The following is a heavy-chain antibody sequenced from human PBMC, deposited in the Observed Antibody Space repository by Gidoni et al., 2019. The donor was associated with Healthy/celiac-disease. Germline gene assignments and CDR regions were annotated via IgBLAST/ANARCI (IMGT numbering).Heavy chain of an antibody. CDR2: ISGSGGST. D-gene: IGHD1-1*01. Sequence: EVQLLESGGGLVLPGGARRLSCAASGVTFSSYAMSWVRQAPGKGLEWVSAISGSGGSTYYADSVKGRFTISRDNSKNPLYLQMNSLRAEDTAVYYCAKSPPQPQLNWFDPWGQGTLVPVSS. CDR1: GVTFSSYA. V-gene: IGHV3-23*01. J-gene: IGHJ5*02. CDR3: AKSPPQPQLNWFDP.